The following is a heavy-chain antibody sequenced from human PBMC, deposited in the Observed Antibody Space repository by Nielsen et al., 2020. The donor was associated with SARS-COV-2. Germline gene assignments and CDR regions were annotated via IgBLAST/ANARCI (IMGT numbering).Heavy chain of an antibody. CDR1: GFTFNNYW. J-gene: IGHJ6*02. CDR2: IGVSGGGT. CDR3: TRRVAGGTMDV. V-gene: IGHV3-23*01. D-gene: IGHD6-19*01. Sequence: GESLKISCAASGFTFNNYWMNWVRQTPGKGLEWVSTIGVSGGGTYYADSLKGRFTISRDNSKNTLYLQMNSLGADDTAIYYCTRRVAGGTMDVWGQGTTVTVSS.